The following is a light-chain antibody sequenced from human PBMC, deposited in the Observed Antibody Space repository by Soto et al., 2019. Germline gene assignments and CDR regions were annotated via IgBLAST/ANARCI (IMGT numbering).Light chain of an antibody. V-gene: IGKV3-20*01. CDR2: GAS. CDR3: QQYGSSPCT. Sequence: EIVLTQSPGTLSLSPGERATLSCRASQSVSSSYLAWYQQNPGQAPRLLIYGASSRATGIPDRFSGSGSGTDFTLTISRLEPEDSAVYYCQQYGSSPCTFGQGTKVEIK. CDR1: QSVSSSY. J-gene: IGKJ1*01.